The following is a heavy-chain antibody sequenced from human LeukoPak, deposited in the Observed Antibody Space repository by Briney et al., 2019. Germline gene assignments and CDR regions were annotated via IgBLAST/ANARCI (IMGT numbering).Heavy chain of an antibody. J-gene: IGHJ4*02. CDR2: IYYSGST. D-gene: IGHD6-6*01. CDR1: GGSISSSSYY. V-gene: IGHV4-39*01. CDR3: ARNEYSSSLYFDY. Sequence: SETLSLTCTVSGGSISSSSYYWDWIRQPPGKGLEWIGSIYYSGSTYYNPSLKSRVTISVDTSKNQFSLKLSSVTAADTAVYYCARNEYSSSLYFDYWGQGTLVTVSS.